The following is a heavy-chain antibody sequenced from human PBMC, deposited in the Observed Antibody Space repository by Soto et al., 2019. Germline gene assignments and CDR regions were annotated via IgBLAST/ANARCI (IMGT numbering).Heavy chain of an antibody. Sequence: GGSLRLSCAASGFTFSIFAMSWVRQSPGKGLEWVSTISGSGGSTYYADAVKGRFTISRDNSMGTLYLQMKSLRVEDTAIYYCAKEVSLGSTVDLGYWGQGXLVTVYS. V-gene: IGHV3-23*01. CDR3: AKEVSLGSTVDLGY. CDR1: GFTFSIFA. CDR2: ISGSGGST. D-gene: IGHD7-27*01. J-gene: IGHJ4*02.